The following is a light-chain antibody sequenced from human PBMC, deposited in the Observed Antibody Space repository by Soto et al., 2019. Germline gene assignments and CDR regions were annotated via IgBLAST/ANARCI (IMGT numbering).Light chain of an antibody. Sequence: QSVLTQPPSVSGAPGQTITMSCTGSGSNVGASYDVHWYQVLPGAGPRLLIYSNNQRPSGVPDRFSGSKSGTSASLAISGLQSEDEADYYCAAWDDSLNGVVFGGGTKLTVL. J-gene: IGLJ2*01. V-gene: IGLV1-44*01. CDR3: AAWDDSLNGVV. CDR2: SNN. CDR1: GSNVGASYD.